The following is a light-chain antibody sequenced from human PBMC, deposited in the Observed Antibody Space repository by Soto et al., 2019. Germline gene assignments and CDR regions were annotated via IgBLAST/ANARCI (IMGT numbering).Light chain of an antibody. V-gene: IGKV1-5*03. J-gene: IGKJ5*01. CDR1: ESISNF. CDR2: KAS. Sequence: DIQMTQSPSTLSASVGDRVTITCRASESISNFLAWYQQKPGKAPKLLIYKASSLESGVPSRFSGSGSGTEFTLTINSLQADDFATYYCQQHNSFSITFGQGTRLEI. CDR3: QQHNSFSIT.